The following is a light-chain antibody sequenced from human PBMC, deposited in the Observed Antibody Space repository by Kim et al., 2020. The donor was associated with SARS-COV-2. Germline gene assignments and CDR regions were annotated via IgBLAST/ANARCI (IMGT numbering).Light chain of an antibody. V-gene: IGKV3-20*01. Sequence: SPGERATLSCRASQSVGSNYVAWCQHKPGQAPRLLISGSSTRATGIPERFSGSGSGTDFTLTVSGLEPEDFAVYYCQQYGSPPLTFGGGTKVDIK. CDR1: QSVGSNY. J-gene: IGKJ4*01. CDR2: GSS. CDR3: QQYGSPPLT.